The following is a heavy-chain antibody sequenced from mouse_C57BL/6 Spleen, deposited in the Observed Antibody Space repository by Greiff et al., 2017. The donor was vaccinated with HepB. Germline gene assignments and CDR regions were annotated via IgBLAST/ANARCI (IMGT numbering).Heavy chain of an antibody. Sequence: VQLQQPGTELVKPGASVKLSCKASGYTFTSYWMHWVKQRPGQGLEWIGNINPSNGGTNYNEKFKSKATLTVDKSSSTAYMQLSSLTSEDSAVFYCARELIYYGSSIPFDYWGQGTTLTVSS. CDR2: INPSNGGT. CDR1: GYTFTSYW. J-gene: IGHJ2*01. D-gene: IGHD1-1*01. V-gene: IGHV1-53*01. CDR3: ARELIYYGSSIPFDY.